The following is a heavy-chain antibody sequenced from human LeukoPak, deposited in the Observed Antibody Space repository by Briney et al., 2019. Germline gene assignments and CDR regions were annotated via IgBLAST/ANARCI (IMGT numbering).Heavy chain of an antibody. V-gene: IGHV4-59*08. CDR2: IYETGNS. CDR1: GFTFSNAW. CDR3: ARHPFASPFDY. D-gene: IGHD2-21*01. Sequence: GSLRLSCAASGFTFSNAWMSWIRQPPGKGLEWIAYIYETGNSDYNPSLKSRVTVSIDTSKSQVSLKLSSVTAADTAVYYCARHPFASPFDYWGQGTLVTVSS. J-gene: IGHJ4*02.